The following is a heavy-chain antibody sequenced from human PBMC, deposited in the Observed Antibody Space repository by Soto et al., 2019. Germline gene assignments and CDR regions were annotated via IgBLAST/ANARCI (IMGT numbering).Heavy chain of an antibody. Sequence: SETLAVTCTLSGGSISTYYWSWIRRPPGKGLEWIGYIYNSGSTHSNPSLQSRVTISVDTSKNQFSLKLSSVTAADTAIYYCERARITMVREVIKYNMDVWGQGTTVTVS. V-gene: IGHV4-59*01. CDR3: ERARITMVREVIKYNMDV. CDR1: GGSISTYY. J-gene: IGHJ6*02. CDR2: IYNSGST. D-gene: IGHD3-10*01.